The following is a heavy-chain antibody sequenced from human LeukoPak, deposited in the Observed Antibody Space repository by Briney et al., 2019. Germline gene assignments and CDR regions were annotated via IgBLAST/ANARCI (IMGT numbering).Heavy chain of an antibody. V-gene: IGHV4-59*08. CDR2: IYYSGST. J-gene: IGHJ4*02. Sequence: SETLSLTCTVSGGSISSYYWSWIRQPPGKGLEWIGYIYYSGSTNYNPSLKSRVTISVDTSKNQFSLKLSSVTAADTAVYYCARQSRSSGSSGYWGQGTLVTVSS. D-gene: IGHD3-10*01. CDR3: ARQSRSSGSSGY. CDR1: GGSISSYY.